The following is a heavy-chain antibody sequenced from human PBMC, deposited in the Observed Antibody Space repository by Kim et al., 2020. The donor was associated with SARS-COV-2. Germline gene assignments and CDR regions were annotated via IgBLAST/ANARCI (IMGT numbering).Heavy chain of an antibody. CDR1: GGSISSGSYY. V-gene: IGHV4-61*02. Sequence: SETLSLTCTVSGGSISSGSYYWSWIRQPAGKGLEWIGRIYTSGSTNYNPSLKSRVTISVDTSKNQFSLKLSSVTAADTAVYYCARDGVQQGYSSGWSFLRGEYYFDYWGQGTLVTVSS. J-gene: IGHJ4*02. D-gene: IGHD6-19*01. CDR3: ARDGVQQGYSSGWSFLRGEYYFDY. CDR2: IYTSGST.